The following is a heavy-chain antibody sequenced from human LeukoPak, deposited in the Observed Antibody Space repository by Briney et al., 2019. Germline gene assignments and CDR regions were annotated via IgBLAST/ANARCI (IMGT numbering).Heavy chain of an antibody. Sequence: GRSLRLSCVASGFTFDDYAMHWVRQAPGKGLEWVSGVNWNSGTILYADSVKGRFTISRDNAKNSLYLQMNSLRAEDMALYFCAKDIGDYGDYGWAFDIWGQGTMVTVSP. V-gene: IGHV3-9*03. CDR3: AKDIGDYGDYGWAFDI. CDR2: VNWNSGTI. D-gene: IGHD4-17*01. CDR1: GFTFDDYA. J-gene: IGHJ3*02.